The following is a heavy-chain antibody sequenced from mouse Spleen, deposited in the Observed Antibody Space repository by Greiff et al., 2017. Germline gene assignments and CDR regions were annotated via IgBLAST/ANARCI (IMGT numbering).Heavy chain of an antibody. Sequence: QVQLQQSGAELVKPGASVKLSCKASGYTFTRYYMYWVKQRPGQGLEWIGEFNPSNGGTNFNEKFKSKATLTVDKSSSTAYMQLSSLTSEDSAVYYCTSFWAMDYWGQGTSVTVSS. CDR1: GYTFTRYY. V-gene: IGHV1S81*02. CDR3: TSFWAMDY. CDR2: FNPSNGGT. J-gene: IGHJ4*01.